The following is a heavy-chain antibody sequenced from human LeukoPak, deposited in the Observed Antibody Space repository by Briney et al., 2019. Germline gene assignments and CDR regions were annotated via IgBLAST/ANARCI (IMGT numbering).Heavy chain of an antibody. Sequence: SGPALVKPTQTLTLTCSFSGFSLSTRGRRVSWIGQPPGKALEWLARIDWDEDRFYITSLKTRLTISKHTSKNQVVLTLTNTDTVDTATYYCARDSSGWEFDYWGQGTLVTVSS. V-gene: IGHV2-70*04. J-gene: IGHJ4*02. D-gene: IGHD6-19*01. CDR3: ARDSSGWEFDY. CDR1: GFSLSTRGRR. CDR2: IDWDEDR.